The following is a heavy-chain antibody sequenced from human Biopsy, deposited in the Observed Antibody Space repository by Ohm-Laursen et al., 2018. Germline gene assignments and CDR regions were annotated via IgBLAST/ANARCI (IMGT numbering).Heavy chain of an antibody. CDR2: IYYSVMT. Sequence: SETLSLTCSVSGDSVTKYYWSWIRQPPGKGLEWIGHIYYSVMTNYNPSLQSRVSISVDTSRNQVSLTLSSVTAADTAVYYCARDKYRSWNYFDNWGQGSLVTVSS. D-gene: IGHD6-19*01. CDR1: GDSVTKYY. J-gene: IGHJ4*02. CDR3: ARDKYRSWNYFDN. V-gene: IGHV4-59*02.